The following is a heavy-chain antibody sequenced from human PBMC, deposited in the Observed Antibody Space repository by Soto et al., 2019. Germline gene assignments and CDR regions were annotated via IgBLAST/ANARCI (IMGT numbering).Heavy chain of an antibody. CDR3: ATLPPRIVVTVLPIPT. V-gene: IGHV4-4*02. D-gene: IGHD2-21*01. Sequence: QVYLHQSGPGLVKPSGTLSLTCAVSGDSISSTHWWTWVRQTPGKGLEWIGEVYHSGSTSYNPSLKSRVTIXMDKSNNQFSLKLTSVTAADTAVYYCATLPPRIVVTVLPIPTWGQGTLVSVSS. CDR1: GDSISSTHW. CDR2: VYHSGST. J-gene: IGHJ5*02.